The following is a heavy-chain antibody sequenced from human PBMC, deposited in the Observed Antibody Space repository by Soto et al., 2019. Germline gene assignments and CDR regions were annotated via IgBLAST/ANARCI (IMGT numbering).Heavy chain of an antibody. V-gene: IGHV4-59*01. Sequence: SETLSLTYIGSGGYIRGSYWTWGRQSPGKGLERLCYVYYTGSTNYSPSLRSRVSISVDTSKNEFPLRLSSVTAADTAVYFCARSVAVPGAHIDYWGKGTQVTVSS. CDR1: GGYIRGSY. CDR3: ARSVAVPGAHIDY. D-gene: IGHD6-19*01. J-gene: IGHJ4*02. CDR2: VYYTGST.